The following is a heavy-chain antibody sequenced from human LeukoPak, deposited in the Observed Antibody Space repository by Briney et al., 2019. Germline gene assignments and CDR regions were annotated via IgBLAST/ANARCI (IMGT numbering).Heavy chain of an antibody. CDR2: IKQDGSEK. D-gene: IGHD1-26*01. CDR1: GFTFSSYW. V-gene: IGHV3-7*01. CDR3: AREGAGAIY. Sequence: GGSLRLSCAASGFTFSSYWMSWVGQAPGKGLEGVANIKQDGSEKYYVDSVKGRFTISRDNAKNSLYLQMDSLRAEDTAVYYCAREGAGAIYWGQGTLVTVSS. J-gene: IGHJ4*02.